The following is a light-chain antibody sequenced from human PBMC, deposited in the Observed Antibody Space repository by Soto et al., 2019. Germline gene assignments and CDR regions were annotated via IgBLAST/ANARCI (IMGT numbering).Light chain of an antibody. Sequence: EIVLTQSPATLSLSPGERATLSCRASQSVSSYLAWYQQKPGQAPRLLIYDASNRATGIPARFSGSGSGTAFTLTISSLEPEDFAVYYCQQRSNGQRTFGQGTKVEIK. CDR1: QSVSSY. V-gene: IGKV3-11*01. J-gene: IGKJ1*01. CDR3: QQRSNGQRT. CDR2: DAS.